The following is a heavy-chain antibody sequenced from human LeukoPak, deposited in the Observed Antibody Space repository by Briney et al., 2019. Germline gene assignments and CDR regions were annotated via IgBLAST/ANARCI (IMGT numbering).Heavy chain of an antibody. V-gene: IGHV1-69*05. D-gene: IGHD5-24*01. J-gene: IGHJ3*02. CDR1: GGTFSSYA. CDR3: ARDGGDGYKINAFDI. Sequence: SVKVSCKASGGTFSSYAISWVRQAPGQGLEWMGGVIPIFGTANYAQKFQGRVTITTDESTSTAYMELSSLRSDDTAVYYCARDGGDGYKINAFDIWGQGTMVTVSS. CDR2: VIPIFGTA.